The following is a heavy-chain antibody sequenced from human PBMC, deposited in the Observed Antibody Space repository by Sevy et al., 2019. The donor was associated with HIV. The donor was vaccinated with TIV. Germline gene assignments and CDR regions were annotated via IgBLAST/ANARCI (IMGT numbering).Heavy chain of an antibody. D-gene: IGHD3-10*02. CDR1: GFAFSDYG. CDR2: IWTDGSNK. CDR3: ARDVRGEGIRPGDLDY. V-gene: IGHV3-33*01. J-gene: IGHJ4*02. Sequence: GGSLRLSCAASGFAFSDYGMQWVRQAPGKGLEWVAVIWTDGSNKYCADSVKGRFTTSRDNSGNTLYLQMNSLRAEDTAVYYCARDVRGEGIRPGDLDYWGQGTLVTVSS.